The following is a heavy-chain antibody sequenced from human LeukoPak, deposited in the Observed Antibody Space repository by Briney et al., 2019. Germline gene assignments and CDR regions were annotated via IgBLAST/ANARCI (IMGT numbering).Heavy chain of an antibody. V-gene: IGHV4-34*01. Sequence: ASETLSLTCAVYGGSFSGYYWSWIRQPPRKGLEWIGEINHSGSTNYNPSLKSRVTISVDTSKNQFSLKLSSVTAADTAVYYCASYMVRGVIISDYWGQGTLVTVSS. J-gene: IGHJ4*02. D-gene: IGHD3-10*01. CDR2: INHSGST. CDR1: GGSFSGYY. CDR3: ASYMVRGVIISDY.